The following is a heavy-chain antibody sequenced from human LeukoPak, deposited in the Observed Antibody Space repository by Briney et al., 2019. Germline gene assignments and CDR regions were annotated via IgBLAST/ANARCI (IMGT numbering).Heavy chain of an antibody. Sequence: GESLKISCKGSGYSFTSYWIGWVRQMPGKGLEWMGIIYPGDSDTRYSPSFQGQVTISADKSISTAYLQWSSLKASDTAMYYCARRSRRAAAGKKDNWFDPWGQGTLVTVSS. V-gene: IGHV5-51*01. J-gene: IGHJ5*02. CDR2: IYPGDSDT. CDR1: GYSFTSYW. D-gene: IGHD6-13*01. CDR3: ARRSRRAAAGKKDNWFDP.